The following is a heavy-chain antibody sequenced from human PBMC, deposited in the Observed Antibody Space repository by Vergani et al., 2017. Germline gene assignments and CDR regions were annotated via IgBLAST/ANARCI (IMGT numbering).Heavy chain of an antibody. CDR2: INHSGST. CDR1: GGSFSGYY. V-gene: IGHV4-34*01. J-gene: IGHJ4*02. CDR3: ARGPVGTMVRGVFDY. Sequence: VQLQQWGAGLLKPSETLSLTCAVYGGSFSGYYWSWIRQPPGKGLEWIGEINHSGSTNYNPSLKSRVTISVDTSKNQFSLKLSSVTAADTAVYYCARGPVGTMVRGVFDYWGQGTLDTVSS. D-gene: IGHD3-10*01.